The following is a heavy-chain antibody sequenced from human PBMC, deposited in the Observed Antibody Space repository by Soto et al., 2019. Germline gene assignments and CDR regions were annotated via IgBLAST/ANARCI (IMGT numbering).Heavy chain of an antibody. D-gene: IGHD3-3*01. V-gene: IGHV2-5*02. CDR3: AHRVLRTVFGLVTPPAIYFDF. J-gene: IGHJ4*02. CDR1: GFSLTTSGVG. CDR2: MYWADDK. Sequence: QITLNESGPTVVRPTETLTLTCRFSGFSLTTSGVGVGWIRQSPGKAPEWLALMYWADDKRYSASLKSRLTIPKTNAKNQVVMIVYKLDPTDTATYSCAHRVLRTVFGLVTPPAIYFDFWGQGTPVAVSS.